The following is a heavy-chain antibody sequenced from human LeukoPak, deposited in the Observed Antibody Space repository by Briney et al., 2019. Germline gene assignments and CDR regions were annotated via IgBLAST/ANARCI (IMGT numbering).Heavy chain of an antibody. D-gene: IGHD5-12*01. Sequence: GASVKVSCKASGYTFTGYYMHWVRQAPGQGLEWMGWINPNSGGTNYAQKFQGRVTMTRDTSISTAYMELSRLRSDDTAVYYCARGDSTSLHHYSGYPHDYWGQGTLVTVSS. CDR3: ARGDSTSLHHYSGYPHDY. CDR2: INPNSGGT. V-gene: IGHV1-2*02. CDR1: GYTFTGYY. J-gene: IGHJ4*02.